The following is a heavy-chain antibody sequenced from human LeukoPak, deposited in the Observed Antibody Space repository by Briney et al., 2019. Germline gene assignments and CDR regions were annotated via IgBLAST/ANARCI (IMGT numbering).Heavy chain of an antibody. CDR3: ARSVNWKDFYYYYGMDV. D-gene: IGHD1-1*01. CDR2: INHSGST. CDR1: GGSFSGYY. J-gene: IGHJ6*02. Sequence: PSETLSLTCAVYGGSFSGYYWSWIRQPPGKGLEWIGEINHSGSTNYNPPLKSRVTISVDTSKNQFSLKLSSVTAADTAVYYCARSVNWKDFYYYYGMDVWGQGTTVTVSS. V-gene: IGHV4-34*01.